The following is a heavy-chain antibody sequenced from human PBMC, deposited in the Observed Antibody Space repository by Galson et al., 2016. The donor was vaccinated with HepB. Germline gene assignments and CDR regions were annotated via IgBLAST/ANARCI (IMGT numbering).Heavy chain of an antibody. Sequence: TLSLTCAVSGASISSGGYSWSWIRQPPGKGLEWIGFIYHSGTTYYNPSLKSRVTMSLDGSKNHFSLKLRSVTAADTAVYYCARSPIGDYFDYWGQGTLVTVSS. CDR2: IYHSGTT. J-gene: IGHJ4*02. CDR3: ARSPIGDYFDY. V-gene: IGHV4-30-2*01. CDR1: GASISSGGYS. D-gene: IGHD4-17*01.